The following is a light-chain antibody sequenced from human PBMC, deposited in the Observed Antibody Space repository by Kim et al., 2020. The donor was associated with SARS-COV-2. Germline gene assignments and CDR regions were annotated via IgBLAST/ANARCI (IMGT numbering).Light chain of an antibody. CDR1: QDISSW. J-gene: IGKJ1*01. CDR2: AAS. V-gene: IGKV1-12*01. Sequence: DIQMTQSPSPVSASVGDRVTITCRASQDISSWLAWYQQKPGKAPKVLMYAASSLQSGVPSRFSGSGSGTDFTLTINSLQPEDFATYYCQQGNSFPRTFGQGTKVDIK. CDR3: QQGNSFPRT.